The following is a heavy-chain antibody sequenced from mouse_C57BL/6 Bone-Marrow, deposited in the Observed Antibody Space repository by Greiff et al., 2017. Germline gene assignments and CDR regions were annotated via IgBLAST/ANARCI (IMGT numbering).Heavy chain of an antibody. D-gene: IGHD2-4*01. CDR3: TREDYDDY. J-gene: IGHJ2*01. CDR2: IDPETGGT. CDR1: GYTFTDYE. Sequence: QVHVKQSGAELVRPGASVTLSCKASGYTFTDYEMHWVKQTPVHGLEWIGAIDPETGGTAYNQKFKGKAILTADKSSSTAYMELRSLTSEDSAVYYCTREDYDDYWGQGTTLTVSS. V-gene: IGHV1-15*01.